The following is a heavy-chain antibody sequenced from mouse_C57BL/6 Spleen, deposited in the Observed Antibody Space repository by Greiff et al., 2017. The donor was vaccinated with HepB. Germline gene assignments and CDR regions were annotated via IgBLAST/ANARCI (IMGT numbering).Heavy chain of an antibody. CDR2: INPDSSTI. CDR3: ARVTTVVEDWYFDV. Sequence: EVKLMESGGGLVQPGGSLKLSCAASGIDFSRYWMSWVRRAPGKGLEWIGEINPDSSTINYAPSLKDKFIISRDNAKNTLYLQMSKVRSEDTALYYCARVTTVVEDWYFDVWGTGTTVTVSS. CDR1: GIDFSRYW. J-gene: IGHJ1*03. D-gene: IGHD1-1*01. V-gene: IGHV4-1*01.